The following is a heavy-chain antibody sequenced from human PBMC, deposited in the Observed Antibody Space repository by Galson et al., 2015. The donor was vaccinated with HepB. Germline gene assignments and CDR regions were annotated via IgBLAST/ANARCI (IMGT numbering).Heavy chain of an antibody. CDR3: AHSISNDYTLYSGVSFDP. CDR2: IYWDDDK. J-gene: IGHJ5*02. D-gene: IGHD4-11*01. CDR1: GFSLSTSGVG. Sequence: PALVKPTQTLTLTCTFSGFSLSTSGVGVGWIRQPPGKALEWLALIYWDDDKRYSPSLKSRLTITKDTSKNQVVLTVTNMDPVDTATYFCAHSISNDYTLYSGVSFDPWGQGTLVTVSS. V-gene: IGHV2-5*02.